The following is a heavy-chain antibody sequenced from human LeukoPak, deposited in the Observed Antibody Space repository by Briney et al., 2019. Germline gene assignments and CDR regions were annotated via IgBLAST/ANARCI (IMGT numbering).Heavy chain of an antibody. V-gene: IGHV3-7*01. CDR1: GFTFSIFW. Sequence: GGSLRLSCAASGFTFSIFWMTWVRQAPGKGLEWVANIKPDGSEKSYVDSVKGRFTISRDNAKNSLYLELNSLRAKDTALYYCTRNTVAAAGDDWGQGTLVTVSS. CDR3: TRNTVAAAGDD. D-gene: IGHD6-13*01. J-gene: IGHJ4*02. CDR2: IKPDGSEK.